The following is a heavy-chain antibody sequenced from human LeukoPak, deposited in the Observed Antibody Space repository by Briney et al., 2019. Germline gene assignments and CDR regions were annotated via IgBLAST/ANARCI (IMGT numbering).Heavy chain of an antibody. Sequence: SETLSLTCTVSGGSISSSSYSWGWIRQPPGKGLEWIASIYYSGSTYYNPSRKSRVTISVDTSKNQFSLRLSSVTAADTAVYYCARHVPPYCYDSSGSTFDYWGQGTLVTVSS. J-gene: IGHJ4*02. CDR1: GGSISSSSYS. D-gene: IGHD3-22*01. CDR3: ARHVPPYCYDSSGSTFDY. V-gene: IGHV4-39*01. CDR2: IYYSGST.